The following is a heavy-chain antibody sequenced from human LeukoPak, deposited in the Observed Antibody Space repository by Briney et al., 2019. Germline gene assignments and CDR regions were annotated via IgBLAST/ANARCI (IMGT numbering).Heavy chain of an antibody. CDR1: GCTFSSYA. CDR3: ARLRGYSYGLREYYFDY. CDR2: IIPIFGTA. Sequence: SVKVSCKASGCTFSSYAISWVRQAPGQGLEWMGGIIPIFGTANYAQKFQGRVTITTDESTSTAYMELSSLRSEDTAVYYCARLRGYSYGLREYYFDYWGQGTLVTVSS. V-gene: IGHV1-69*05. J-gene: IGHJ4*02. D-gene: IGHD5-18*01.